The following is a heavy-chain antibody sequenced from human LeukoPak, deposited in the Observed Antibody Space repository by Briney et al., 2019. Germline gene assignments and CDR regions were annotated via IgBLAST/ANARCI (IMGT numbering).Heavy chain of an antibody. J-gene: IGHJ6*03. Sequence: PGGSLRLSCAASGFTFSDYYMSWIRQAPGKGLEWVSYISSSGSTIYYADSVKGRFTISRDNAKNSLYLQMNSLRAEDTAVYYCARDMYSSGWYGYYYYMDVWGKGTTVTVSS. D-gene: IGHD6-19*01. CDR1: GFTFSDYY. V-gene: IGHV3-11*04. CDR2: ISSSGSTI. CDR3: ARDMYSSGWYGYYYYMDV.